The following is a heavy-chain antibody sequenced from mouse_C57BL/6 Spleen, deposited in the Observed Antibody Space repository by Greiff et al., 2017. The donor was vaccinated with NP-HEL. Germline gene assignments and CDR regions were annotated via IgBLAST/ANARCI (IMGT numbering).Heavy chain of an antibody. CDR3: GLLRHWYFDV. Sequence: VQLQESGAELVKPGASVKMSCKASGYTFTSYWITWVKQRPGQGLEWIGDIYPGSGSTNYNEKFKSKATLTVDTSSSTAYMQLSSLTSEDSAVYYCGLLRHWYFDVWGTGTTVTVSS. D-gene: IGHD1-2*01. CDR2: IYPGSGST. V-gene: IGHV1-55*01. CDR1: GYTFTSYW. J-gene: IGHJ1*03.